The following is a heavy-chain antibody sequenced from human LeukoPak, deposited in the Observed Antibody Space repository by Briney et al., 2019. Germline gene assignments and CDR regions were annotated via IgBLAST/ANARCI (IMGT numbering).Heavy chain of an antibody. J-gene: IGHJ3*02. CDR1: GFTFSSYS. Sequence: PGGSLRLSCAASGFTFSSYSMNWVRQAPGKGLEWVSFISSSSSYIYYADSVKGRFTISRDNAKNSLYLQMNSLRAEDTAVYYCAREITMIVVTDAFDIWGQGTMVTVSS. CDR3: AREITMIVVTDAFDI. CDR2: ISSSSSYI. D-gene: IGHD3-22*01. V-gene: IGHV3-21*01.